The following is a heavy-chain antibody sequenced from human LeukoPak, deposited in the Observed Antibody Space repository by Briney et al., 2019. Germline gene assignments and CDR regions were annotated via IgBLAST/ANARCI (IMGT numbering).Heavy chain of an antibody. CDR2: ISGSGVST. V-gene: IGHV3-23*01. D-gene: IGHD6-6*01. Sequence: GGSLRLSCAASGFNFANHAMSWVRQTAGKGLEWVSAISGSGVSTYYADSVKGRFTISRDNSKNTLYLQMNSLRAEDTAVYFCAKDGARRKDSSSYSDYWGQGTLVTVSS. J-gene: IGHJ4*02. CDR1: GFNFANHA. CDR3: AKDGARRKDSSSYSDY.